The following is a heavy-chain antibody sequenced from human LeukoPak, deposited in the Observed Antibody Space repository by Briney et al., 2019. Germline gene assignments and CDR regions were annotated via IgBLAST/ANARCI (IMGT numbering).Heavy chain of an antibody. CDR2: INHSGST. Sequence: SETLSLTCAVYGGSFSGYYWSWIRHPPGKGLEWIGEINHSGSTNYNPSLKSRVTISVDTSKNQFSLKLSSVTAADTAVYYCARGRKAGSTSRYYYMDVWGKGTTVTVSS. J-gene: IGHJ6*03. V-gene: IGHV4-34*01. CDR3: ARGRKAGSTSRYYYMDV. CDR1: GGSFSGYY. D-gene: IGHD2-2*01.